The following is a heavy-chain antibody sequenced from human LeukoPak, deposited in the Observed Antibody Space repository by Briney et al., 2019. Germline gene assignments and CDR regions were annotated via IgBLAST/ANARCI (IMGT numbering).Heavy chain of an antibody. Sequence: GGSLRLSCAASGFTFSSYAMSWVRQAPGKGLEWVSGISWNSGSIGYADSVKGRFTISRDNAKNSLYLQMNSLRAEDTALYYRAKDFGDKMAGFNYYYYYGMDVWGQGTTVTVSS. CDR1: GFTFSSYA. D-gene: IGHD3-16*01. J-gene: IGHJ6*02. CDR2: ISWNSGSI. V-gene: IGHV3-9*01. CDR3: AKDFGDKMAGFNYYYYYGMDV.